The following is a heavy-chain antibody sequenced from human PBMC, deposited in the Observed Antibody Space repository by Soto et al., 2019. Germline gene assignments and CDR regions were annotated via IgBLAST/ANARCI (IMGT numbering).Heavy chain of an antibody. CDR1: GGSISSGGYY. J-gene: IGHJ4*02. CDR3: ARGPRIQLVVYDY. V-gene: IGHV4-31*03. D-gene: IGHD5-18*01. Sequence: PSETLSLTCTVSGGSISSGGYYWSWIRQHPGKGLEWIGYIYYSGSTYYNPSLKSRVTISVDTSKNQFSLKLSSVTAADTAVYYCARGPRIQLVVYDYWGQGTLVTVSS. CDR2: IYYSGST.